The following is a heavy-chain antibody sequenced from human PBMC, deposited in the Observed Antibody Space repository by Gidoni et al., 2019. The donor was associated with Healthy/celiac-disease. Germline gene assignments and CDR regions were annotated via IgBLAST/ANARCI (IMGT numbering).Heavy chain of an antibody. CDR1: GFTFSSYS. Sequence: EVQLVEYGGGLVQPGGSLRLSCAASGFTFSSYSMNWVRQDPGKGLEWVSYISSSSSTIYYADSVKGRFTISRDNAKNSLYLQMNSLRAEDTAVYYCARGGITMVRGVILPLDYWGQGTLVTVSS. J-gene: IGHJ4*02. CDR3: ARGGITMVRGVILPLDY. V-gene: IGHV3-48*01. D-gene: IGHD3-10*01. CDR2: ISSSSSTI.